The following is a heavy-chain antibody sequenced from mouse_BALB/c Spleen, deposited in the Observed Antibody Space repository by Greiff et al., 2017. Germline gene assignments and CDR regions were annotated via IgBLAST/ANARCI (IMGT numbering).Heavy chain of an antibody. V-gene: IGHV14-3*02. Sequence: EVQLQQSGAELVKPGASVKLSCTASGFNIKDTYMHWVKQRPEQGLEWIGRIDPANGNTKYDPKFQGKATITADTSSNTAYLQLSSLTSEDTAVYYCARWDGYYDYYAMDYWGQGTSVTVSS. CDR2: IDPANGNT. CDR1: GFNIKDTY. D-gene: IGHD2-3*01. CDR3: ARWDGYYDYYAMDY. J-gene: IGHJ4*01.